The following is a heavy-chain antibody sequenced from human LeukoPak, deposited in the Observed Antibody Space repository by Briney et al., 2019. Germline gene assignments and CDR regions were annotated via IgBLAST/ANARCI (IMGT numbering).Heavy chain of an antibody. Sequence: GGSLRLSCAASGFTFDDYGMSWVRQAPGKGLEWVAVISYDGSNKYYADSVKGRFTISRDNSKNTLYLQMNSLRAEDTAVYYCARAPMGYGDYVWGRLDYWGQGTLVTVSS. V-gene: IGHV3-30*03. CDR2: ISYDGSNK. CDR3: ARAPMGYGDYVWGRLDY. D-gene: IGHD3-16*01. J-gene: IGHJ4*02. CDR1: GFTFDDYG.